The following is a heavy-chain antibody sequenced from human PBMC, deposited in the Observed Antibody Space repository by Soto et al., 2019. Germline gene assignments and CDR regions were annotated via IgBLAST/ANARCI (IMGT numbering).Heavy chain of an antibody. CDR2: ISAYSGNP. V-gene: IGHV1-18*01. J-gene: IGHJ4*02. CDR3: ARDNSGDFWSGYSHYYFDY. D-gene: IGHD3-3*01. CDR1: GYTFTSYG. Sequence: QVQLVQSGAEVKKPGASVKVSCKASGYTFTSYGISWVRQAPGQGLEWMGWISAYSGNPNYAQKLQGRVTMTTDTCTNPAYVAVRSLRSDDTAVYYCARDNSGDFWSGYSHYYFDYWGQGTLVTVSS.